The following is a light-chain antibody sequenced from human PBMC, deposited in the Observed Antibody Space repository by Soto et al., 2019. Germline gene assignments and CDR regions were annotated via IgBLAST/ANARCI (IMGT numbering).Light chain of an antibody. CDR2: KAS. Sequence: DIQMTRSPSTLSASVGDRVIITCRASQSISSWLAWHQQKPGKAPKLLIYKASSLESGVPSRFSGSGSGTEFTLTISSLQPDDFATYYCQQYTGYPLTFGGGTKVEIK. V-gene: IGKV1-5*03. CDR3: QQYTGYPLT. J-gene: IGKJ4*01. CDR1: QSISSW.